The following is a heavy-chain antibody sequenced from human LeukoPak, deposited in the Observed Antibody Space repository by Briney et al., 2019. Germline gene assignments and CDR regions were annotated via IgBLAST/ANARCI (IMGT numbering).Heavy chain of an antibody. V-gene: IGHV4-30-2*01. Sequence: PSQTLSLTCAVSGGSISSGGYSWSWIRQPPGKGLEWIGYIYHSGSTYNNPSLKSRVTISVDRSKNQFSLKLSSVTAADTAVYYCARENSGCIDYWGQGTLVTVSS. J-gene: IGHJ4*02. CDR3: ARENSGCIDY. D-gene: IGHD5-12*01. CDR1: GGSISSGGYS. CDR2: IYHSGST.